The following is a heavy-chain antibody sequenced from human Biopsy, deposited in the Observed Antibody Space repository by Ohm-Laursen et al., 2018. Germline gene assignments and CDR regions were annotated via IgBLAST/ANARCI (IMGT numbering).Heavy chain of an antibody. CDR1: GGCCTGHY. CDR2: ISHTGYP. V-gene: IGHV4-59*11. D-gene: IGHD4-23*01. J-gene: IGHJ1*01. Sequence: SDTLSLTCTASGGCCTGHYWTWIRQPPGKGLEWIGHISHTGYPSYKSSLKSRVTISLDTSRKHFSLRLTSLAAADTAVYYCARGSNEYGGLYFPHWGQGTLVTVSS. CDR3: ARGSNEYGGLYFPH.